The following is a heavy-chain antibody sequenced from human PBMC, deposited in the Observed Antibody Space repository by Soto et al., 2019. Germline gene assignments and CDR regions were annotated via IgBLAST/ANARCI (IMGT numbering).Heavy chain of an antibody. CDR1: GGSISSGAYY. Sequence: SETLSLTCTVSGGSISSGAYYWSWIRQHPGKGLEWIGYIYYYNGNTYYNPSLKSRVTISVDTSKNQFSLKLTSVTAADAAVYYCARXTYYFDSSGYQTSFFDYWAQGTLVTVSS. CDR3: ARXTYYFDSSGYQTSFFDY. V-gene: IGHV4-31*03. D-gene: IGHD3-22*01. J-gene: IGHJ4*02. CDR2: IYYYNGNT.